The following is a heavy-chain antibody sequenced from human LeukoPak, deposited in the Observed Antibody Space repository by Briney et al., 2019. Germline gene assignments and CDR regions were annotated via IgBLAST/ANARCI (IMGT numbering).Heavy chain of an antibody. CDR3: ADWGPN. V-gene: IGHV6-1*01. D-gene: IGHD7-27*01. J-gene: IGHJ1*01. Sequence: KISQTLSLTCVLSGEIFSSNSAEWNWIRQSPSRGLEWLGRTYYRSKWFTESAPSVKGRITITPDSSKNQFSLELNSVTPEDTAVYYCADWGPNWGLGTRVTVSS. CDR1: GEIFSSNSAE. CDR2: TYYRSKWFT.